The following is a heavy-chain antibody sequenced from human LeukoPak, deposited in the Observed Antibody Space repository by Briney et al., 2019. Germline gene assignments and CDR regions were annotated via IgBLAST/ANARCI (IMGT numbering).Heavy chain of an antibody. D-gene: IGHD3-22*01. J-gene: IGHJ4*02. CDR2: IIPIFGTA. Sequence: SVKVSCTASGGTFSSYAISWVRQAPGQGLEWMGGIIPIFGTANYAQKFQGRVTITADESTSTAYMELSSLRSEDTAVYYCARAQIINYYDSSGYYYWGQGTLVTVSS. CDR3: ARAQIINYYDSSGYYY. V-gene: IGHV1-69*13. CDR1: GGTFSSYA.